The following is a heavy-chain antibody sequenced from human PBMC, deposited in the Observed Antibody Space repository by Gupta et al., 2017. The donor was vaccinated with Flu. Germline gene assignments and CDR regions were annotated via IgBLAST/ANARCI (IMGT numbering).Heavy chain of an antibody. J-gene: IGHJ6*03. V-gene: IGHV2-26*01. CDR2: IFWNDAK. CDR3: ARMMGYRGLDTGYYYYMDV. Sequence: VGWIRQPPGKALEWLANIFWNDAKAYKTSLMNRLSISRDPFKSQVALVLTNVDPSDTATYSCARMMGYRGLDTGYYYYMDVWGEGSTVTVSS. D-gene: IGHD3-10*01.